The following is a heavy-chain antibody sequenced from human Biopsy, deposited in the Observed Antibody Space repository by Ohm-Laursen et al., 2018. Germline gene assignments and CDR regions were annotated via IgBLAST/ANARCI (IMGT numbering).Heavy chain of an antibody. CDR2: ISPSSGGT. V-gene: IGHV1-2*02. J-gene: IGHJ3*01. Sequence: ASSVTASRQASGYTFTDYFLHWVRQAPGQGPEWMGWISPSSGGTNYARKFQDRATMIRDTSATTGYMELSSLRSDDTAVYYCARDIMNPIGGLVAGSDVFDVWGQGTMVTVSS. CDR1: GYTFTDYF. D-gene: IGHD3-16*02. CDR3: ARDIMNPIGGLVAGSDVFDV.